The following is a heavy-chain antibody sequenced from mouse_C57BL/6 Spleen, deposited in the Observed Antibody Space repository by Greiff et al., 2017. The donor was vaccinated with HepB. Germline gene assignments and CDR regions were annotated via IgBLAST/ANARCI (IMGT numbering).Heavy chain of an antibody. CDR1: GFNIKDYY. Sequence: EVQLQASGAELVKPGASVKLSCTASGFNIKDYYMHWVKQRTEQGLEWIGRIDPEDGETKYAPKFQGKATITANTSSNTAYLQLSSLTSEDTAVYYWASPSLLRSMYYFDYWGQGTTLTVSS. J-gene: IGHJ2*01. D-gene: IGHD1-2*01. CDR3: ASPSLLRSMYYFDY. V-gene: IGHV14-2*01. CDR2: IDPEDGET.